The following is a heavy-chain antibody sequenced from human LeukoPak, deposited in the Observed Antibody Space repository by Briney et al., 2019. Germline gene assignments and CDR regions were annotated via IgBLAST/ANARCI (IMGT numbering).Heavy chain of an antibody. V-gene: IGHV3-48*03. CDR2: ISSSGSTI. CDR3: AREGIVGATRVTDS. D-gene: IGHD1-26*01. Sequence: GGSLRLSCGASGFTFSSYEMNWVRQAPGKGLEWVSYISSSGSTIYYADSVKGRFTISRDNAKNSLYLQMNSLRAEDTAVYYCAREGIVGATRVTDSWGQGTLVTVSS. CDR1: GFTFSSYE. J-gene: IGHJ4*02.